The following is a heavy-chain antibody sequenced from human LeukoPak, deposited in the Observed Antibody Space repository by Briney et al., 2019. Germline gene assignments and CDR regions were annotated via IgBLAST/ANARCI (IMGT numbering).Heavy chain of an antibody. CDR2: ITGSGVTT. CDR3: ARGSMGQSYYYYMDV. D-gene: IGHD2/OR15-2a*01. V-gene: IGHV3-23*01. J-gene: IGHJ6*03. CDR1: GFAFSNYG. Sequence: PGGSLRLSCAASGFAFSNYGINWVRQAPGKGLEWVSGITGSGVTTYYADSVKGRFTISRDNSKNTVYLQMDSLRSEDTAVYYCARGSMGQSYYYYMDVWGKGTTVTVSS.